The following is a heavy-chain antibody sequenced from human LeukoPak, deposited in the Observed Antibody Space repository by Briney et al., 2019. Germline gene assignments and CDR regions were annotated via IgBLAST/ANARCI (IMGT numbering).Heavy chain of an antibody. CDR3: ARVRSGGLDY. J-gene: IGHJ4*02. CDR2: VYHSGTT. CDR1: YH. D-gene: IGHD3-3*01. V-gene: IGHV4-38-2*02. Sequence: YHWGWIRQPPGKGLEWIGTVYHSGTTYYSPSLKSRVTISIHPSKNQFSLRLSSVTAADTAVYYCARVRSGGLDYWGQGTLVTVSS.